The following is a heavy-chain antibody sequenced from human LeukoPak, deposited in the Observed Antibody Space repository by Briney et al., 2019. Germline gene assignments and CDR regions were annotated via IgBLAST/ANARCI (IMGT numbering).Heavy chain of an antibody. D-gene: IGHD3/OR15-3a*01. CDR2: ISDSGGST. V-gene: IGHV3-23*01. CDR1: GITLSNYG. CDR3: AKRGVVIRVILVGFHKEAYYFES. Sequence: GGSLRLSCAVSGITLSNYGISWVRQAPGKGLEWVAGISDSGGSTNYADSVKGRFTISRDNPKNTLYLQMNSLRAEDTAVYFCAKRGVVIRVILVGFHKEAYYFESWGQGALVTVSS. J-gene: IGHJ4*02.